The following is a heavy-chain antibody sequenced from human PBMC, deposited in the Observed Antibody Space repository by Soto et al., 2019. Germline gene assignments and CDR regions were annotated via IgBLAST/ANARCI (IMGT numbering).Heavy chain of an antibody. CDR1: GGFLSSFA. Sequence: QVQMEQSGPEVRKPGSSLKVSCKPSGGFLSSFAINWVRQAPGQGLEWMGMIIPIVDVANSAQRFQDRITFTADKSTGTAYMELSSLRPDDTAVYYCARGDSSPWFYFDHWGLGSLVTVSS. CDR2: IIPIVDVA. CDR3: ARGDSSPWFYFDH. D-gene: IGHD6-13*01. J-gene: IGHJ4*02. V-gene: IGHV1-69*04.